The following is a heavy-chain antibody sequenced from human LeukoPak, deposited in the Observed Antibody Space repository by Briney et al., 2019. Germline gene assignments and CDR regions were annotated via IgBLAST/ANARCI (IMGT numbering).Heavy chain of an antibody. CDR3: ARDAPRSSGIDY. J-gene: IGHJ4*02. CDR1: GGSISSYY. V-gene: IGHV4-59*01. CDR2: IYYSGST. Sequence: PSETLSLTCTVSGGSISSYYWSWIRQPPGKGLEWIGYIYYSGSTNYNPSLKSRVTISVDTSKNRFSLKLSSVTAADTAVYYCARDAPRSSGIDYWGQGTLVTVSS. D-gene: IGHD6-19*01.